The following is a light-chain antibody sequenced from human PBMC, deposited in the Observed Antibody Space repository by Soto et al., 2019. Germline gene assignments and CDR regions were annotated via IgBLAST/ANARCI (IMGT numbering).Light chain of an antibody. J-gene: IGLJ2*01. CDR1: SSDVGGYNS. Sequence: QSVLAQPRSLSGSPGQSVTISCSGTSSDVGGYNSVSWYQQFPGKAPKLMIYDVTKRPSGVPDRFSGSKSGNTASLTISGLQAEDEADYYCCSYAASYTLVFGGGTKLTVL. V-gene: IGLV2-11*01. CDR3: CSYAASYTLV. CDR2: DVT.